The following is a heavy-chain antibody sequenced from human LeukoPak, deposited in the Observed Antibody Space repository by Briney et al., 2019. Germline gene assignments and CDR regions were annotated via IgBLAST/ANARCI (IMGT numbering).Heavy chain of an antibody. Sequence: PSETLSLTCAVYGGSFSGYYWSWIRQPPGKGLEWIGEINHSGSTNYNPSLKSRVTISVDTSKNQFSLKLSSVTAVDTAVYYCARLPSGSYLFDYWGQGTLVTVSS. CDR1: GGSFSGYY. CDR2: INHSGST. D-gene: IGHD1-26*01. CDR3: ARLPSGSYLFDY. J-gene: IGHJ4*02. V-gene: IGHV4-34*01.